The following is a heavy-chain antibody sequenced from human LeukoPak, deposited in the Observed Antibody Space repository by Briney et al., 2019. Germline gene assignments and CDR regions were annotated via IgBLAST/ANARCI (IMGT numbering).Heavy chain of an antibody. CDR2: IKSNTDGGTT. V-gene: IGHV3-15*01. J-gene: IGHJ4*02. D-gene: IGHD3/OR15-3a*01. CDR1: GFTFSNAW. CDR3: TTGDGLDY. Sequence: PGGSLRLSCAASGFTFSNAWMSWVRQAPGKGLEWVGRIKSNTDGGTTDYAAPVKGRFTISRDDSKNTLDLQMNSLKTEDTAVYHCTTGDGLDYWGQGTLVTVSS.